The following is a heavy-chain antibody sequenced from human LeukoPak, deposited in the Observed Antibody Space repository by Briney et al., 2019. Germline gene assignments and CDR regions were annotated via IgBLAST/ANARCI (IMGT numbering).Heavy chain of an antibody. J-gene: IGHJ4*02. CDR2: IYYSGST. D-gene: IGHD1-7*01. CDR1: GGSVRSDRNY. V-gene: IGHV4-61*01. CDR3: ASTDWNYAR. Sequence: PSETLSLTCTVSGGSVRSDRNYWSWIRQSPGKGLEWIGYIYYSGSTNYNPSPKSRVTISLDTSKNQFSLQLSSVTAADTAVYYCASTDWNYARWGQGILVTVSS.